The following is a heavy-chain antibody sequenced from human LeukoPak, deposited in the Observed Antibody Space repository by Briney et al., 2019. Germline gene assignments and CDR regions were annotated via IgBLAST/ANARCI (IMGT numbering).Heavy chain of an antibody. Sequence: GESLKISCKDSGYSFTNYWTAWVRQMPGKGLEWMGIIFPGDSDTRYSPSFQGQVTMSVDKSLSTAYLQWSSLKASDTAIYYCARFGDGYRFSQLPQYYFDYWGQGTLVTVSS. J-gene: IGHJ4*02. CDR2: IFPGDSDT. CDR3: ARFGDGYRFSQLPQYYFDY. D-gene: IGHD5-24*01. V-gene: IGHV5-51*01. CDR1: GYSFTNYW.